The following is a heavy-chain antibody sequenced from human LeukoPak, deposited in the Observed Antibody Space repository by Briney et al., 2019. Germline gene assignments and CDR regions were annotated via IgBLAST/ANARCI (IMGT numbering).Heavy chain of an antibody. J-gene: IGHJ6*03. CDR3: AKTSLSDPSGHYYYVDV. D-gene: IGHD3-3*01. CDR2: ISSSSSYK. CDR1: GFTFSDYS. V-gene: IGHV3-21*01. Sequence: TGGSLRLSCAASGFTFSDYSMNWVRQAPGKGLEWVSCISSSSSYKYYADSVKGRFTISRDNSQNTVSLQLNNLRIEDTALYYCAKTSLSDPSGHYYYVDVWGKGTTVTVSS.